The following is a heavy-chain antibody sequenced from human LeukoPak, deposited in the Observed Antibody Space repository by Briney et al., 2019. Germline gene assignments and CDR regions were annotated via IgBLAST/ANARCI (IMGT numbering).Heavy chain of an antibody. CDR1: GLNFDDSA. CDR3: AKESGKFDY. J-gene: IGHJ4*02. CDR2: ISADGGST. Sequence: GGSLRLSCVASGLNFDDSAMHWVRQAPGKGLEWVSLISADGGSTFSADSVKGRFSISRDNSKNSLYLQMNSLRSEDTAMYYCAKESGKFDYWGRGTLVAVSS. V-gene: IGHV3-43*02.